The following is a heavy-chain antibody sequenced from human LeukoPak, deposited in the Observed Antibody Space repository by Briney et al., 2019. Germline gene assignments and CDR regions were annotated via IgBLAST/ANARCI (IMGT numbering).Heavy chain of an antibody. CDR3: PAGEKIAAAGTGWFDP. D-gene: IGHD6-13*01. CDR1: GFTFSSYS. CDR2: ISSSSSYI. J-gene: IGHJ5*02. Sequence: GGSLRLSCAASGFTFSSYSMNWVRQAPGKGLEWVSSISSSSSYIYYADSVKGRFTISRDNSKNTLYLQMNSLRAEDTAVYYCPAGEKIAAAGTGWFDPWGQGTLVTVSS. V-gene: IGHV3-21*01.